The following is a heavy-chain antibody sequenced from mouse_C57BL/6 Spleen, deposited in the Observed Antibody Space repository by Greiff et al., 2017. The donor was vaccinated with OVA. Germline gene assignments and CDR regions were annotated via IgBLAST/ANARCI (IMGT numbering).Heavy chain of an antibody. V-gene: IGHV1-15*01. J-gene: IGHJ2*01. CDR1: GYTFTDYE. D-gene: IGHD2-3*01. Sequence: VQLQQSGAELVRPGASVTLSCKASGYTFTDYEMHWVKQTPVHGLEWIGAIDPETGGTAYNQKFKGKAILTADKSSSTAYMELRSLTSEDSAVYYRTRNLYDAYLDYWGQGTTLTVSS. CDR2: IDPETGGT. CDR3: TRNLYDAYLDY.